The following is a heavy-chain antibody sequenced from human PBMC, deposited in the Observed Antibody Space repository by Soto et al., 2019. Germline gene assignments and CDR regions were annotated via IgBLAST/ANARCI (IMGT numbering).Heavy chain of an antibody. CDR3: ARIKLVEWFFINVDVYDMAV. CDR1: GFSLSDYA. Sequence: GGSLRLSCVASGFSLSDYAVNWVRQAPGKGLEWVSFISSDSRTIYYADSVEGRFTVSRDNARNSVSLQMDSLRDEDAAVYYCARIKLVEWFFINVDVYDMAVCGQGTPVPVSS. D-gene: IGHD3-3*01. J-gene: IGHJ6*02. CDR2: ISSDSRTI. V-gene: IGHV3-48*02.